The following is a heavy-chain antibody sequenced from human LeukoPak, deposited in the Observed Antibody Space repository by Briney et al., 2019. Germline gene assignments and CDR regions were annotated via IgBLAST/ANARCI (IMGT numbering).Heavy chain of an antibody. J-gene: IGHJ3*02. CDR2: IYYSGST. D-gene: IGHD5-12*01. V-gene: IGHV4-31*03. Sequence: SETLSLTCTVSGGSISSGGYYWSWIRQHPGKGLEWIGYIYYSGSTYYNPSLKSRVTMSVDTSKNQFSLKLSSVTAADTAVYYCARIYGRGAFDIWGQGTMVTVSS. CDR3: ARIYGRGAFDI. CDR1: GGSISSGGYY.